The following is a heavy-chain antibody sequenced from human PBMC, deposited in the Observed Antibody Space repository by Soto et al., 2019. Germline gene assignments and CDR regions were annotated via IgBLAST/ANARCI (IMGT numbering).Heavy chain of an antibody. Sequence: QVQLVQSGAEVKKPGASVKVSCKASGYTFTNYDINWVRQATGQGLEWMGWMNPNSGNTDYAQNFQGRVAMTRDASISTAYMELSGLTSEDTAVYYCARGTDVVVVTAIDYWGQGTLVTVSS. J-gene: IGHJ4*02. CDR2: MNPNSGNT. V-gene: IGHV1-8*01. CDR1: GYTFTNYD. D-gene: IGHD2-21*02. CDR3: ARGTDVVVVTAIDY.